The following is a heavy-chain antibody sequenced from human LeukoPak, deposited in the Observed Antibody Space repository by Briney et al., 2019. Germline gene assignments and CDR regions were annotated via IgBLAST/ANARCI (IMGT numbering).Heavy chain of an antibody. V-gene: IGHV3-23*01. CDR1: GFTFSSYA. D-gene: IGHD4-23*01. Sequence: PGGSLRLSCAASGFTFSSYAMNWVRQAPGKGLEWVSAISGSGARTYYADSVKGRFTTSRDNSKNTLYLQMNSLRAEDTAVYYGARVHDYGGPSLDYWGQGTLVTVSS. CDR2: ISGSGART. CDR3: ARVHDYGGPSLDY. J-gene: IGHJ4*02.